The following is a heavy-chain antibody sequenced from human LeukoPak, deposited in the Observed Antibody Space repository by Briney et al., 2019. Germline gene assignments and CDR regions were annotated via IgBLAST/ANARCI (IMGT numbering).Heavy chain of an antibody. J-gene: IGHJ3*02. D-gene: IGHD2-8*01. V-gene: IGHV3-23*01. CDR3: ARNGAFDI. CDR1: IFRLSFGSYA. CDR2: ITGSGDST. Sequence: GGSLRLSCAASIFRLSFGSYAMKWIRQAPGKGLQCISSITGSGDSTYYADSVNDRFTISRDNSKNTMYQQMNSLRYDHPAVYYCARNGAFDIWGEGTMLTVSS.